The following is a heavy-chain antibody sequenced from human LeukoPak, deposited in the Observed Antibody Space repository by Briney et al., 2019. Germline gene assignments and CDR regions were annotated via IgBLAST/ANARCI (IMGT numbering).Heavy chain of an antibody. D-gene: IGHD1-26*01. Sequence: SETLSLTCTVSGYSISSGYYWSWIRQSPGKGLEWIGYIYYSGSTNYNPSLKSRVTISVDTSKNQFSLKLSSVTAVDTAVYYCARGPVGGATYYDGDAFDIWGQGTMVTVSS. CDR1: GYSISSGYY. V-gene: IGHV4-61*01. CDR3: ARGPVGGATYYDGDAFDI. CDR2: IYYSGST. J-gene: IGHJ3*02.